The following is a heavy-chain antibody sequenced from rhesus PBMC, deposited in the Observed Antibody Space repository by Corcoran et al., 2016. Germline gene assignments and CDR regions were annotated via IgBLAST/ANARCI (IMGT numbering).Heavy chain of an antibody. V-gene: IGHV4-65*01. CDR1: GGSVSSSNW. CDR3: ARGVVNFNWYFDL. CDR2: ISGSSCST. D-gene: IGHD2-21*01. J-gene: IGHJ2*01. Sequence: QVQLQESGPGLVKPSETLSLTCAVSGGSVSSSNWWSWIRQPPGKGLEWIGHISGSSCSTYYNPSHKSRVTISTDTSKNQFSLKLSSVTAADTAVYYCARGVVNFNWYFDLWGPGTPITISS.